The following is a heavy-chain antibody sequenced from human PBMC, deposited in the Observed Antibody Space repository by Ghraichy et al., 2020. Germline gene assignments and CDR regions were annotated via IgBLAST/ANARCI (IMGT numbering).Heavy chain of an antibody. V-gene: IGHV3-9*01. CDR1: GFTFDDYA. CDR2: ISWNSGSI. D-gene: IGHD6-19*01. CDR3: AKDMESSGSMCDY. Sequence: GGSLRLSCAASGFTFDDYAMHWVRQAPGKGLEWVSGISWNSGSIGYADSVKGRFTISRDNAKNSLYLQMNSLRAEDTALYYCAKDMESSGSMCDYWGQGTLVTVSS. J-gene: IGHJ4*02.